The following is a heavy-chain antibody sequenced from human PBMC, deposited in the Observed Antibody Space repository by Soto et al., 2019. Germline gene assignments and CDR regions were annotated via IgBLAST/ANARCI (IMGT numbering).Heavy chain of an antibody. V-gene: IGHV4-61*01. CDR1: GDSVSSGSYY. CDR3: ARDIRAYSRDFDY. J-gene: IGHJ4*02. D-gene: IGHD5-18*01. Sequence: SETLSLTCTVSGDSVSSGSYYWTWVRQPPGKGLEWIGYISYSGSTNYNPSLQSRVTISIDTSKNQFSLKLTSVTAADTAFYYCARDIRAYSRDFDYWGQGTLVTVSS. CDR2: ISYSGST.